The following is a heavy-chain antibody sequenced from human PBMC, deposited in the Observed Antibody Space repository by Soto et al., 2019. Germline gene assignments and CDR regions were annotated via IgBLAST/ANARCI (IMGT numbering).Heavy chain of an antibody. Sequence: QVQLVQSGAEVKKPGSSVKVSCKASGGTFSSYAISWVRQAPGQGLEWMGGIIPIFGTANYAQKFQGRVTLTADESTSTAYMELSSLRYEDTAVYYCARALSSYGPLRWALDVWGQGTTVTVSS. CDR1: GGTFSSYA. J-gene: IGHJ6*02. CDR3: ARALSSYGPLRWALDV. V-gene: IGHV1-69*01. D-gene: IGHD5-18*01. CDR2: IIPIFGTA.